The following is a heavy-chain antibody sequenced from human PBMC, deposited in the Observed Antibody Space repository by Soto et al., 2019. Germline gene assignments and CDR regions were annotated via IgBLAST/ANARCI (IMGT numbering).Heavy chain of an antibody. V-gene: IGHV3-30*18. Sequence: GGSLRLSCAASGFTFSSYGMHWVRQAPGKGLEWVAVISYDGSNKYYADSMKGRFTISRDNSKNTLYLQMNSLRAEDTAVYYCAKLQIPYYDILTAPDAFDIWGQGTMVTVSS. CDR2: ISYDGSNK. J-gene: IGHJ3*02. D-gene: IGHD3-9*01. CDR1: GFTFSSYG. CDR3: AKLQIPYYDILTAPDAFDI.